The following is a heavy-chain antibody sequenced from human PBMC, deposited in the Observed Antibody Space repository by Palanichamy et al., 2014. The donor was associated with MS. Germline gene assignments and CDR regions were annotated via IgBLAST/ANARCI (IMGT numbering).Heavy chain of an antibody. V-gene: IGHV2-5*02. CDR1: VLTQHLWSG. J-gene: IGHJ4*02. CDR2: IYWDDDK. CDR3: AHAYSGNYYYFDY. Sequence: QITLKESGPTLVKPTPDPHADLHLLWVLTQHLWSGCGLDPSSPPERALEWLALIYWDDDKRYSPSLKSGLTITKDTSKNQVVLTMTNMDPVDTATYYCAHAYSGNYYYFDYWGQGTLVTVSS. D-gene: IGHD1-26*01.